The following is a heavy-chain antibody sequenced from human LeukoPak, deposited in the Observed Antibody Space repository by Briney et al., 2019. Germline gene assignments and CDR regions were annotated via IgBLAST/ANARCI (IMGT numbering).Heavy chain of an antibody. CDR3: ARETAVAGLDY. V-gene: IGHV4-39*07. CDR2: ISYSGST. J-gene: IGHJ4*02. CDR1: GGSVSSSDYN. Sequence: SETLSLTCTVSGGSVSSSDYNWGWIRQPPGKGLEWIGSISYSGSTYYNPSLKSRVTISVDTSKNQFSLKLSSVTAADTAVYYCARETAVAGLDYWGQGTLVTVSS. D-gene: IGHD6-19*01.